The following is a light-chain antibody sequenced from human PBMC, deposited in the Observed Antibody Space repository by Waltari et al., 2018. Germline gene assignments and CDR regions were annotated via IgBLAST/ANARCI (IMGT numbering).Light chain of an antibody. CDR2: DNN. J-gene: IGLJ3*02. CDR3: ATWDSSLSAGV. Sequence: QSVLTQPPSVSAAPGPRVTISCSGSNSNIGNNYVSWYQQLPGTAPKLLIYDNNKRPSGIPDRISGSKSGTSATLGITGLQTGDEADYYCATWDSSLSAGVFGGGTKLTVL. CDR1: NSNIGNNY. V-gene: IGLV1-51*01.